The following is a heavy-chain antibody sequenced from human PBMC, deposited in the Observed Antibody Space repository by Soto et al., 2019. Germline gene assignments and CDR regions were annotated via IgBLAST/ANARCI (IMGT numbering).Heavy chain of an antibody. CDR1: GGSTYRSGYY. J-gene: IGHJ4*02. D-gene: IGHD4-17*01. V-gene: IGHV4-39*01. CDR3: ARQRPEIYAYFDY. CDR2: IYYSGST. Sequence: SETLSLTCTVSGGSTYRSGYYWSWIRQHPGKGLEWIGCIYYSGSTYYNPSLKSRVTISVDTSKNQFSLKLSSVTAADTAVYYCARQRPEIYAYFDYWGQGTLVTVSS.